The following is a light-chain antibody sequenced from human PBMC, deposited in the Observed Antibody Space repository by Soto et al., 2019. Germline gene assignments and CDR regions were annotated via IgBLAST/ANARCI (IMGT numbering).Light chain of an antibody. CDR2: EGS. CDR1: SSDVGNYNL. J-gene: IGLJ1*01. V-gene: IGLV2-23*01. Sequence: QSALTQPASVPGSPGQSITISCTVPSSDVGNYNLVSWYQKHPGKVPKLMIYEGSKRPSGVSHRFSGSQSGNTASLAISGLQAEEEADYYCCSYAGSKTYVFGTGTKVTVL. CDR3: CSYAGSKTYV.